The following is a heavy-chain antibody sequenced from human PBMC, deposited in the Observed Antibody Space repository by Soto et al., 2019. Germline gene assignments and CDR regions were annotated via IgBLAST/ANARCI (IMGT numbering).Heavy chain of an antibody. CDR2: IYYSGST. D-gene: IGHD3-22*01. CDR3: ARAPYYYDSSGYYPTLNYFDY. Sequence: SETLSLTCSVSGGSISSGGYYGSCIRQHPGKGLEWIGYIYYSGSTYYNPSLKSRVTISVDTSKNQFSLKLSSVTAADTAVYYCARAPYYYDSSGYYPTLNYFDYWGHGTLVT. J-gene: IGHJ4*01. V-gene: IGHV4-31*03. CDR1: GGSISSGGYY.